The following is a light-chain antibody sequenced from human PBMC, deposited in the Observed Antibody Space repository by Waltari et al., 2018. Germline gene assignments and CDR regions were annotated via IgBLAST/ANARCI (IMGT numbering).Light chain of an antibody. CDR3: QQSYSTPPWT. V-gene: IGKV1-39*01. CDR2: ATS. CDR1: QTISIY. J-gene: IGKJ1*01. Sequence: DIQMTQSPSSLSASVGDRVTITCRASQTISIYLNWYQQKPGKAPTLLIYATSRLQSGVPSRFSGSGSETEFTLTISSLQPEDCATYYCQQSYSTPPWTFGQGTKVEIK.